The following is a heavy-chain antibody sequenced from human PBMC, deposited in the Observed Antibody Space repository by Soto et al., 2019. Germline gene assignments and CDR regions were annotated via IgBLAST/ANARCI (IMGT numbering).Heavy chain of an antibody. J-gene: IGHJ6*02. CDR1: GFTRSSYS. CDR2: ISRSSSTI. CDR3: ARDPPNFYYYGMDV. V-gene: IGHV3-48*02. Sequence: WGSLRLSCAASGFTRSSYSMTWCRQAPGKGLEWLSYISRSSSTINYADSVKGRFTISRDNAKNSVYLELNSLRDEDTAVYYCARDPPNFYYYGMDVWGQGTTVTVSS.